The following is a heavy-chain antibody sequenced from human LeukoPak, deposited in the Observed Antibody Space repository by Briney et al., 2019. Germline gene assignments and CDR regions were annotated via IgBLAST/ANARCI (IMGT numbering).Heavy chain of an antibody. CDR3: ATISFSVSYYYDISGYYRELDY. CDR2: IRYDGSNK. V-gene: IGHV3-30*02. CDR1: GFTFSSYG. Sequence: GGSLRLSCAASGFTFSSYGMHWVRQAPGKGLEWVAFIRYDGSNKYYADSVKGRFTISRDNSKNTLYLQMNSLRAEDTAVYYCATISFSVSYYYDISGYYRELDYWGQGTLVTVSS. J-gene: IGHJ4*02. D-gene: IGHD3-22*01.